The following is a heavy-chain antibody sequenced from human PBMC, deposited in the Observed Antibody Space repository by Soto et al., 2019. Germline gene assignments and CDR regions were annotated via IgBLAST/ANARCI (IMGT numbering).Heavy chain of an antibody. Sequence: QVQLQESGPGLVKPSETLSLTCTVSGGSISSYYWCWSRQRPGQGLRWIWFIHYSASTNYNPSLKSRVTISVDTSKNPFALRLSSVTAADTAVYYCTRRYGVTLDYWGQGTL. CDR3: TRRYGVTLDY. CDR1: GGSISSYY. CDR2: IHYSAST. V-gene: IGHV4-59*08. D-gene: IGHD4-17*01. J-gene: IGHJ4*02.